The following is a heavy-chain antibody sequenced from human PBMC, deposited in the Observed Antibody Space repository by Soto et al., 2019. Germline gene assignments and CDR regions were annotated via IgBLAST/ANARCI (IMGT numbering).Heavy chain of an antibody. Sequence: PGGSLRLSCAASGFTFSSYAMSWVRQAPGKGLEWVSAISGSGGSTYYADSVKGRFTISRDNSKNTLYLQMNSLRAEDTAVYYCAKDGGSSGWYGLDYWGQGTLVTVSS. CDR3: AKDGGSSGWYGLDY. J-gene: IGHJ4*02. V-gene: IGHV3-23*01. CDR2: ISGSGGST. CDR1: GFTFSSYA. D-gene: IGHD6-19*01.